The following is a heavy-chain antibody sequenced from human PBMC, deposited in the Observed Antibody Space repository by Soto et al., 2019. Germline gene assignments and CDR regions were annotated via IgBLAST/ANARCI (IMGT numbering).Heavy chain of an antibody. CDR3: ARDPSSGYYSFDY. CDR2: IYYSGST. V-gene: IGHV4-31*02. Sequence: PGQGLEWIGYIYYSGSTYYNPSLKSRVTISVDTSKNQFSLKLSSVTAADTAVYYCARDPSSGYYSFDYWGQGTLVTVSS. D-gene: IGHD3-22*01. J-gene: IGHJ4*02.